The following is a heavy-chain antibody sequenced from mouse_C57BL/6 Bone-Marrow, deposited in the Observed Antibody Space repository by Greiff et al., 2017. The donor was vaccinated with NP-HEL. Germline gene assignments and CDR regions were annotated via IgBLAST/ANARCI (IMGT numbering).Heavy chain of an antibody. CDR2: IYPGSGST. D-gene: IGHD2-4*01. J-gene: IGHJ2*01. Sequence: QVQLQQPGAELVKPGASVKMSCKASGYTFTSYWITWVKQRPGQGLEWIGDIYPGSGSTNYNEKFKSKATLTVDTSSSTAYMQLSSLTSEDSAVYYCARYDYDGRADYFDYWGQGTTLTVSS. CDR1: GYTFTSYW. V-gene: IGHV1-55*01. CDR3: ARYDYDGRADYFDY.